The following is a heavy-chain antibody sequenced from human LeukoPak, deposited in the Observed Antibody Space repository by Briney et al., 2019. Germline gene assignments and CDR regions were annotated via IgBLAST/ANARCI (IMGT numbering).Heavy chain of an antibody. CDR1: GFTFSSYA. Sequence: GGSLRLSCAASGFTFSSYAMHWVRQAPDKGLEWVAVISYDGSNKYYADSVKGRFTISRDNSKNTLYLQMNSLRAEDTAVYYCARDLNYYYDSSGNMGYWGQGTLVTVSS. D-gene: IGHD3-22*01. V-gene: IGHV3-30-3*01. CDR3: ARDLNYYYDSSGNMGY. CDR2: ISYDGSNK. J-gene: IGHJ4*02.